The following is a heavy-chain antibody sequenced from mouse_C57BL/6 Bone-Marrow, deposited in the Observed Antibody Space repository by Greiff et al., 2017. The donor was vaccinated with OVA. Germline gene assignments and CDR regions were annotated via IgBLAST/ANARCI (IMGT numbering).Heavy chain of an antibody. CDR2: ISRGGDYI. Sequence: EVQLQESGEGLVKPGGSLKLSCAASGFTFSSYAMSWVRQTPEQRLEWVAYISRGGDYIYDADTVKGRFTISRDNARNTLYLQMSSLKSDDTAMYYCTGRAMDYWGQGTSLTVSS. J-gene: IGHJ4*01. CDR1: GFTFSSYA. CDR3: TGRAMDY. V-gene: IGHV5-9-1*02.